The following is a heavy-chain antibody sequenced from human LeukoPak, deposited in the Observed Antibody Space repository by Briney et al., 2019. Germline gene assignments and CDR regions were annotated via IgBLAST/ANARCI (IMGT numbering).Heavy chain of an antibody. CDR1: VYTFPIYG. CDR3: GGHEWRAIGSFDY. CDR2: INPSGGST. Sequence: SVKLSRKASVYTFPIYGIRWVRQPPAKGLEWMGIINPSGGSTSYAQKSQGRVTMTRDTSTSTVYMELSSLGSDVTAGYYCGGHEWRAIGSFDYWGQGTLVTVSS. J-gene: IGHJ4*02. V-gene: IGHV1-46*01. D-gene: IGHD3-3*01.